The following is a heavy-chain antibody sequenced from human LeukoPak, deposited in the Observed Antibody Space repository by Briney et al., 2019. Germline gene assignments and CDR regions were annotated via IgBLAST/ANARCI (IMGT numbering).Heavy chain of an antibody. V-gene: IGHV3-9*03. CDR1: GFTFDDYA. J-gene: IGHJ4*02. CDR3: AKGAAAGLNYYFDY. Sequence: GGSLRLSCAAYGFTFDDYAMHWVRQAPGRGLEWVSGISWNSGSIGYADSVKGRFTISRDNAKSSLYLQMNSLRAEDMALYYCAKGAAAGLNYYFDYWGQGTLVTVSS. CDR2: ISWNSGSI. D-gene: IGHD6-13*01.